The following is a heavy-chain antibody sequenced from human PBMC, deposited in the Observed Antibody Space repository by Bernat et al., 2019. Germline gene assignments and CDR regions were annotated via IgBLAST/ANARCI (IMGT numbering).Heavy chain of an antibody. CDR2: VNGDGSST. J-gene: IGHJ4*02. Sequence: EVQLVESGGGLVQPGGSLRLSCAASGLTFSSFWMHWVRQAPGKGLVWVSRVNGDGSSTSYADSVKGRFTISRDNAKNTLYLQMNSLRAEDPAVYYCAKAEYSSSSRHFDYWGQGTLVTVSS. CDR3: AKAEYSSSSRHFDY. D-gene: IGHD6-6*01. CDR1: GLTFSSFW. V-gene: IGHV3-74*01.